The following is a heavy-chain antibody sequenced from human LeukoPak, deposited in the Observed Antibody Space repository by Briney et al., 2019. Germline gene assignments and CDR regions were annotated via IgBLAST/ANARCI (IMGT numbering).Heavy chain of an antibody. CDR1: GFTFSNAW. CDR2: ISGSGGST. J-gene: IGHJ6*03. D-gene: IGHD6-13*01. V-gene: IGHV3-23*01. CDR3: ASDMVPSSYYYYYYMDV. Sequence: PGGSLRLSCAASGFTFSNAWMSWVRQAPGKGLEWVSAISGSGGSTYYADSVKGRFTISRDNSKNTLYLQMNSLRAEDTAVYYCASDMVPSSYYYYYYMDVWGKGTTVTVSS.